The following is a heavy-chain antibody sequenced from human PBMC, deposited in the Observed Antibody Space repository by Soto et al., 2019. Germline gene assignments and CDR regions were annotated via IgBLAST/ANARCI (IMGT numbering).Heavy chain of an antibody. D-gene: IGHD3-3*01. CDR2: IYTSGST. Sequence: PSETLSLTCTVSGGSISSYYWSWIRQPAGKGLEWIGRIYTSGSTNYNPSLKSRVTMSVDTSKNQFSLKLSSVTAADTAVYYCARGRRTTLYDFRPEDSYGMDVWGQGTTLTISS. CDR1: GGSISSYY. CDR3: ARGRRTTLYDFRPEDSYGMDV. J-gene: IGHJ6*02. V-gene: IGHV4-4*07.